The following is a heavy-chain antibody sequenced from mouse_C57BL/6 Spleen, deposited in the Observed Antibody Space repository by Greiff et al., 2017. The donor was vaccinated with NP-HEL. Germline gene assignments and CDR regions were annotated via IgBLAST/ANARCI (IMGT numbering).Heavy chain of an antibody. Sequence: VQLQQSGPELVKPGASVKISCKASGYAFSSSWMNWVKQRPGKGLEWIGRIYPGDGDTNYNGKFKGKATLTADKSSSTAYMQLSSLTSEDSAVYFCARPYSSGPAWFPYWGQGTLVTVSA. D-gene: IGHD3-2*02. CDR3: ARPYSSGPAWFPY. CDR1: GYAFSSSW. V-gene: IGHV1-82*01. J-gene: IGHJ3*01. CDR2: IYPGDGDT.